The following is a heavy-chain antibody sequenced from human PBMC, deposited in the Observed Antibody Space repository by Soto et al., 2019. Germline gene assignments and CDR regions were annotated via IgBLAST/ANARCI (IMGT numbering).Heavy chain of an antibody. CDR1: GGSISPYY. V-gene: IGHV4-59*08. Sequence: PSETLSLTCTVSGGSISPYYWGWIRQPPGKGPEWIGYISYTGSTNYDPSLRSRVTISVDTSENQFSLKVTSVTAADTAVYYCARQAWDDASYYTYTDAWGKGPLVTVSS. J-gene: IGHJ4*03. CDR3: ARQAWDDASYYTYTDA. CDR2: ISYTGST. D-gene: IGHD2-2*02.